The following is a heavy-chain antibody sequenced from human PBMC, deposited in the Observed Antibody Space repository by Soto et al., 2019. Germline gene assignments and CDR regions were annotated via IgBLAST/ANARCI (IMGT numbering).Heavy chain of an antibody. J-gene: IGHJ5*02. CDR2: INPNSGGT. CDR1: GYTFTAYY. Sequence: ASVKVSCKASGYTFTAYYVHWVRQAPGQGLEWLGWINPNSGGTSYAQNFQGRVTITRDTSISTAYMELRSLRSDDTAMYYCARETDPWGQGTLVTVS. V-gene: IGHV1-2*02. CDR3: ARETDP.